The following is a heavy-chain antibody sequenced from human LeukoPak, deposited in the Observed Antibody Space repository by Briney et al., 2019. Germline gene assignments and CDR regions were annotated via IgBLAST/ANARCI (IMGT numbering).Heavy chain of an antibody. CDR3: AKDEHSPPDYYYGMDV. D-gene: IGHD3-3*02. V-gene: IGHV3-30-3*01. CDR1: GFTFSSYA. CDR2: ISYDGSNK. J-gene: IGHJ6*02. Sequence: GGSLRLSCAASGFTFSSYAMHWVRQAPGKGLEWVAVISYDGSNKYYADSVKGRFTISRDNSKNTLYLQMNSLRAEDTAVYYCAKDEHSPPDYYYGMDVWGQGTTVTVSS.